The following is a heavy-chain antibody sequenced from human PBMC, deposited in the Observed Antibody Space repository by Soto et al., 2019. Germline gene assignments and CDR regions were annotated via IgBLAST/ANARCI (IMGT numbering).Heavy chain of an antibody. J-gene: IGHJ5*02. CDR2: INHRGST. CDR1: GGSFSGYY. V-gene: IGHV4-34*01. D-gene: IGHD1-1*01. Sequence: SSETLALTGAVFGGSFSGYYWSWIRQPPGKGLEWIGEINHRGSTNYNPSLKSRVTMSVDTSKNQFSLKLTSVTAADTAVYYCATTNWNHNWFDPWGQGTLVTVSS. CDR3: ATTNWNHNWFDP.